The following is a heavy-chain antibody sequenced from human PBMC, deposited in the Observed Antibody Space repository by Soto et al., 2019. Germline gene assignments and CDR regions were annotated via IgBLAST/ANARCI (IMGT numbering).Heavy chain of an antibody. CDR3: ADGASWNYVFWSVYYNTPHYYYFGMDV. D-gene: IGHD3-3*01. J-gene: IGHJ6*02. CDR2: ISGRGGST. V-gene: IGHV3-23*01. CDR1: GFTFSSYA. Sequence: PGGSLRLSCAASGFTFSSYAMSWVRQAQGKGLDWVSAISGRGGSTYYADSVKGRFTSSRDNTNNTLYLQMNSLRAEDTALYSCADGASWNYVFWSVYYNTPHYYYFGMDVWGQGTTVTVSS.